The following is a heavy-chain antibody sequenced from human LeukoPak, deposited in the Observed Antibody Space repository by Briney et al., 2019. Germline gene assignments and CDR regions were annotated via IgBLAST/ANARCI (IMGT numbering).Heavy chain of an antibody. CDR3: TGHGYGSGSYSSD. D-gene: IGHD3-10*01. J-gene: IGHJ4*02. Sequence: GGSLTLSCAASGFTFSGSPLHWVRQTSGKGLEWVGRIKSKAHSYATAYAASVKGRITISRDDSKNTAYLQMNSLKTEDTAVYYCTGHGYGSGSYSSDWGQGTLVTVSA. CDR2: IKSKAHSYAT. CDR1: GFTFSGSP. V-gene: IGHV3-73*01.